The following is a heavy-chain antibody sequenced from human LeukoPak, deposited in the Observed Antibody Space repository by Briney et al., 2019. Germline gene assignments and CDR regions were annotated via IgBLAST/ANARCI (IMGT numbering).Heavy chain of an antibody. V-gene: IGHV4-38-2*01. Sequence: SETLSLTCAVSGYSISSGYYWGWIRQPPGKGLEWIGSIYHSGSTYYNPSLKSRVTISVDTSKNQFSLKLSSVTAADTAVYYCASPSWAAIGYWGQGTLVTVSS. CDR1: GYSISSGYY. J-gene: IGHJ4*02. CDR3: ASPSWAAIGY. CDR2: IYHSGST. D-gene: IGHD2-2*01.